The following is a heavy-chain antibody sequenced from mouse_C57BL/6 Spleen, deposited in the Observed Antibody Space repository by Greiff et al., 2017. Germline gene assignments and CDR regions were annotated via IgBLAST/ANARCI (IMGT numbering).Heavy chain of an antibody. CDR2: INYDGSST. V-gene: IGHV5-16*01. D-gene: IGHD1-1*01. CDR1: GFTFSDYY. Sequence: EVKLVESEGGLVQPGSSMKLSCTASGFTFSDYYMAWVRQVPEKGLEWVANINYDGSSTYYLDSLKSRFIISRDNAKTILYLHMSSLKSEDTATYYFASDEYGSSFAYWGQGTLVTVSA. J-gene: IGHJ3*01. CDR3: ASDEYGSSFAY.